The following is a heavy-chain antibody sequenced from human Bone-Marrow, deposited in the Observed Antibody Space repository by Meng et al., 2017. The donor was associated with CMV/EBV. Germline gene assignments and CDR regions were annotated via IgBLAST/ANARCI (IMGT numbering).Heavy chain of an antibody. J-gene: IGHJ5*01. Sequence: SETLSLTCTVSGGSISSSGYYWGWIRQPPGKGLEWIGSIYYSGSTYYNPSLKSRVTISVDTSKNQFSLKLISVTAADTAVYYCARGNFDIVVVPAAIGGWFDPWGQGTRVTVAS. D-gene: IGHD2-2*01. CDR3: ARGNFDIVVVPAAIGGWFDP. CDR2: IYYSGST. CDR1: GGSISSSGYY. V-gene: IGHV4-39*07.